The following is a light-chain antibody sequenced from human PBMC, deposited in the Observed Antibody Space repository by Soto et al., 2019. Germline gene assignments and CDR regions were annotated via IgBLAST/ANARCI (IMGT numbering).Light chain of an antibody. CDR1: QSISTTS. CDR3: QQYDSSPYT. J-gene: IGKJ2*01. V-gene: IGKV3-20*01. Sequence: EIVLTQSPGTLSLSPGERATLSCRASQSISTTSLAWYQQKPGQSPRFLIYGASTRAAGIPDRFSGYGSGTDFTLTISRREPEDFAVYFCQQYDSSPYTFGQGTKLDIK. CDR2: GAS.